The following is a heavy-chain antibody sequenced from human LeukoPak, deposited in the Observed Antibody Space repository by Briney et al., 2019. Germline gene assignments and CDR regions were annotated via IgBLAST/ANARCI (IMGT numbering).Heavy chain of an antibody. J-gene: IGHJ4*02. D-gene: IGHD3-22*01. V-gene: IGHV1-2*02. CDR1: GYTFTGYN. CDR2: INVHTGVA. CDR3: ARTHYDSSAYYSPAGY. Sequence: ASVTVSCKASGYTFTGYNMHWVRQAPGQGLEWMGWINVHTGVAHYAQKFHGRVTITRDTSISTAYMELSRLRSDDTAVFYCARTHYDSSAYYSPAGYWGQGTLVTVSS.